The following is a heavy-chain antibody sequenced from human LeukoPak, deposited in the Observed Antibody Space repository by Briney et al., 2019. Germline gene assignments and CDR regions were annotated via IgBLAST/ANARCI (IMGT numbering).Heavy chain of an antibody. CDR2: ISYDGSNK. CDR3: AKDYNLRTAAAGLFDY. D-gene: IGHD6-13*01. V-gene: IGHV3-30*18. J-gene: IGHJ4*02. CDR1: GFTFSSYG. Sequence: PGGSLRLSCAASGFTFSSYGMHWVRQAPGKGLEWVAVISYDGSNKYYADSVKGRFTISRDNSKNTLYLQMNSLRAEDTAVYYCAKDYNLRTAAAGLFDYWGQGTLVTVSS.